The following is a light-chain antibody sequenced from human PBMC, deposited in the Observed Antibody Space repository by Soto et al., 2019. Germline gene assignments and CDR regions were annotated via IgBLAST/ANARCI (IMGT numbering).Light chain of an antibody. CDR1: QSVSSN. CDR2: GAS. J-gene: IGKJ4*01. Sequence: ETVMTQSPATLSVSPGEGTTLSCRASQSVSSNLAWYQQKSGQPPRLLFYGASTRATDVPARFSGSGSGTEFTLTISSLQSEDFAVYYCQQYKNWPVTFGGGTKVRIQ. V-gene: IGKV3-15*01. CDR3: QQYKNWPVT.